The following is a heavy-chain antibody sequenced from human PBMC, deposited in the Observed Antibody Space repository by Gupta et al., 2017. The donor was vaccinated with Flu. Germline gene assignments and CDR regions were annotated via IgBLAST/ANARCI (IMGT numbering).Heavy chain of an antibody. CDR1: GGSISSYY. Sequence: QVQLQESGPGLVKPSETLSLTCTVSGGSISSYYWSWLRQPPGMGLVWIGYIYYSGSTNYNPSLKSRVTISVDTSKNQFSLKLSSVTAADTAVYYCASSYGDMNWFDPWGQGTLVTVSS. V-gene: IGHV4-59*08. J-gene: IGHJ5*02. CDR3: ASSYGDMNWFDP. D-gene: IGHD4-17*01. CDR2: IYYSGST.